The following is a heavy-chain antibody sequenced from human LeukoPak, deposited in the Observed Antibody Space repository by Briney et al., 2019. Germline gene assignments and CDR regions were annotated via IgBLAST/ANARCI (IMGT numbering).Heavy chain of an antibody. V-gene: IGHV4-61*01. CDR3: ARGPFMITFGGVIVIPHFDY. D-gene: IGHD3-16*02. CDR2: IYYSGST. CDR1: GGSVSSGNYY. J-gene: IGHJ4*02. Sequence: PSETLSLTCTVSGGSVSSGNYYWSWIRQPPGKGLEWIGYIYYSGSTNYNPSLKSRVTISVDTSKNQFSLKLSSVTAADTAVYYCARGPFMITFGGVIVIPHFDYWGQGTLVTVSS.